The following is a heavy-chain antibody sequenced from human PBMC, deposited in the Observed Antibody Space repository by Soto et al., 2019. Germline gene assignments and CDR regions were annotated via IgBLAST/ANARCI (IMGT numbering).Heavy chain of an antibody. CDR3: ARDKAYYYDSSGSTDAFDI. V-gene: IGHV1-46*01. CDR2: INPSGGST. Sequence: GASVKVSCKASGYTFTSYYMHWVRQAPGQGLEWMGIINPSGGSTSYAQKFQGRVTMTRDTSTSTVYMELSSLRSEDTAVYYCARDKAYYYDSSGSTDAFDIWGQGTMVTVS. J-gene: IGHJ3*02. D-gene: IGHD3-22*01. CDR1: GYTFTSYY.